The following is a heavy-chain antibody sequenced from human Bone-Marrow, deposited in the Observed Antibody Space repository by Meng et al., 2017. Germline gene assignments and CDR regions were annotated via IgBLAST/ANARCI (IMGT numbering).Heavy chain of an antibody. Sequence: LRLSCTVSGGSISSGGYYWSWIRQHPGKGLEWIGYIYYSGSTYYNPSLKSRVTISVDTSKNQFSLKLSSVTAADTAVYYCATLRPKGYFDLWGRGTLVTVSS. CDR3: ATLRPKGYFDL. V-gene: IGHV4-31*03. CDR2: IYYSGST. CDR1: GGSISSGGYY. J-gene: IGHJ2*01. D-gene: IGHD3-16*01.